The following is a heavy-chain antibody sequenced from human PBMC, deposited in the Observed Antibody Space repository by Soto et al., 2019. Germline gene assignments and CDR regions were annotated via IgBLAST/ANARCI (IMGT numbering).Heavy chain of an antibody. CDR2: IIPIFGTA. V-gene: IGHV1-69*01. CDR1: GGTFSSYA. D-gene: IGHD1-26*01. Sequence: QVQLVQSGAEVKKPGSSVKVSCKASGGTFSSYAISWVRQAPGQGLEWMGGIIPIFGTANYAQKFQGRVTITADESTITAYMELSSLSAEDTAVYYCARDPDSGSDSVRIDYWGQGTLVTVSS. CDR3: ARDPDSGSDSVRIDY. J-gene: IGHJ4*02.